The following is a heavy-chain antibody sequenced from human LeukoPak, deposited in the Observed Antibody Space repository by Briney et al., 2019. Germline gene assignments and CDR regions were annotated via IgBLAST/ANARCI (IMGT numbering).Heavy chain of an antibody. CDR3: AKRALGYFDY. Sequence: PGRSLRLSCAASGFTFSSYDMHWVRQAPSKGLEWVAVIWYDGSNKYYADSVKGRFTISRDNSKNTLYLQMNSLRAEDTAVYYCAKRALGYFDYWGQGTLVTVSS. V-gene: IGHV3-33*06. J-gene: IGHJ4*02. CDR1: GFTFSSYD. CDR2: IWYDGSNK.